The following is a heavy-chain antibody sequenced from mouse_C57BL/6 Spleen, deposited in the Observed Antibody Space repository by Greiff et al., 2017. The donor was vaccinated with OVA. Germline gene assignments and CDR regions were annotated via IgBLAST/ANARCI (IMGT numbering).Heavy chain of an antibody. CDR1: GYTFTSYW. D-gene: IGHD1-1*01. CDR3: ARRDYGTPFAY. V-gene: IGHV1-52*01. Sequence: VQLQQPGAELVRPGSSVKLSCKASGYTFTSYWMHWVKQRPIQGLEWIGNIDPSDSETHYNQKFKDKATLTVDKSSSTAYMQLSSLTSEDSAVYYCARRDYGTPFAYWGQGTLVTVSA. J-gene: IGHJ3*01. CDR2: IDPSDSET.